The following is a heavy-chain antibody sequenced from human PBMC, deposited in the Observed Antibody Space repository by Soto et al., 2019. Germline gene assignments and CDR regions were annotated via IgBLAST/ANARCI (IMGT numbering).Heavy chain of an antibody. Sequence: QVQLQESGPGLVKSSQTLSLTCTVSGGSISSGGSYWSWIRHRPGKGLEWIGYIFYSDSFYYTPSLRGRVVILADTSKNQFTLKLSSVTDADTAVYYCARAPETPPIFGVVRPYFFDFWGQGTLVTVSS. V-gene: IGHV4-31*03. D-gene: IGHD3-3*01. J-gene: IGHJ4*02. CDR3: ARAPETPPIFGVVRPYFFDF. CDR2: IFYSDSF. CDR1: GGSISSGGSY.